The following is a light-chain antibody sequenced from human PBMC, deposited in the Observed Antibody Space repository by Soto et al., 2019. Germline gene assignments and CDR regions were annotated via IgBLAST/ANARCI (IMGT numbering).Light chain of an antibody. CDR3: QHRNNWPPLT. J-gene: IGKJ4*01. CDR2: DAS. Sequence: DIQVTQSPSTLSASVGDRVTITCRASQSISSSLAWYHQKPGTAPKLLIYDASSLERGVPSRFSGSGSGTEFTLTISSLQPDDFATYYCQHRNNWPPLTFGGGTTVEV. CDR1: QSISSS. V-gene: IGKV1-5*01.